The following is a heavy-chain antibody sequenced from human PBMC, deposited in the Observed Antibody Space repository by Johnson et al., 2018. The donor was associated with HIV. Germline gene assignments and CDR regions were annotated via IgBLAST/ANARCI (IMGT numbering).Heavy chain of an antibody. CDR1: GFTFDDYG. V-gene: IGHV3-20*04. D-gene: IGHD4-17*01. J-gene: IGHJ3*02. CDR2: INWNGGST. CDR3: AKSDYGDYVSFHLSAFDI. Sequence: VQLVESGGGVVRPGGSLRLSCAASGFTFDDYGMSWVRQAPGKGLEWVSGINWNGGSTGYADSVKGRFTISRDNAKNSLYLQMNSLRAEDTALYYCAKSDYGDYVSFHLSAFDIWGQGTMVTVSS.